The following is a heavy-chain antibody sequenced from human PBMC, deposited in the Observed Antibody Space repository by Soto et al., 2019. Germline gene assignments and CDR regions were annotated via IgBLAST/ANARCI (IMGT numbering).Heavy chain of an antibody. Sequence: WASVKVSCKASGYTFTSYYMHWVRQAPGQGLEWMGIINPSGGSTSYAQKFQGRVTMTRDTSTSTVYMELSSLRSEDTAVYYCARALDIPYYYDSSGYPLGPYWGQGTLVTVSS. V-gene: IGHV1-46*01. CDR1: GYTFTSYY. CDR3: ARALDIPYYYDSSGYPLGPY. J-gene: IGHJ4*02. D-gene: IGHD3-22*01. CDR2: INPSGGST.